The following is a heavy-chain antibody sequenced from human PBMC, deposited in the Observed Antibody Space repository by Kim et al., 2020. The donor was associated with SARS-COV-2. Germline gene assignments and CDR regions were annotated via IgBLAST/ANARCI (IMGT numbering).Heavy chain of an antibody. CDR3: AKHETYSYGSEYFQN. CDR2: ISGSGAKT. CDR1: EFRFSDYA. V-gene: IGHV3-23*01. J-gene: IGHJ1*01. Sequence: GGSLRLSCAASEFRFSDYAMSWVRQAPGKGLGWVSVISGSGAKTDYADSVKGRFTISRDNSKNTMYLQMSSLRAEDTAVYYCAKHETYSYGSEYFQNWG. D-gene: IGHD5-18*01.